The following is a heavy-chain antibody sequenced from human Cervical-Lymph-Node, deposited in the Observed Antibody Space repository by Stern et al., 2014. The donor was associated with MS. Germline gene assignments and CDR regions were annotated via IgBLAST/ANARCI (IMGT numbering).Heavy chain of an antibody. CDR1: GYSFTLYW. J-gene: IGHJ4*02. Sequence: VQLVQSGAEMKKPGESLKISCKGSGYSFTLYWIGSVLQMPVKGLEWMVIIYPGDSCTRYSPSFQGQFNISAYQSISAAYLQWSSLKASDTAMYYCAALVRGSYFYWGQGTLVTVSS. CDR2: IYPGDSCT. D-gene: IGHD1-26*01. CDR3: AALVRGSYFY. V-gene: IGHV5-51*01.